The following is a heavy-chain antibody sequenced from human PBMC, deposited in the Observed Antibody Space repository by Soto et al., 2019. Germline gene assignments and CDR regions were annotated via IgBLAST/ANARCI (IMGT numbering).Heavy chain of an antibody. CDR1: GGTFSSYA. Sequence: ASVKVSCKASGGTFSSYAISWVRQAPGQGLEWMGGIIPIFGTANYAQKFQGRVTITADESTSTAYMELSSLRSEDTAVYYCASAAAGTAYWFDPWGQGTLVTVSS. V-gene: IGHV1-69*13. CDR3: ASAAAGTAYWFDP. CDR2: IIPIFGTA. D-gene: IGHD6-13*01. J-gene: IGHJ5*02.